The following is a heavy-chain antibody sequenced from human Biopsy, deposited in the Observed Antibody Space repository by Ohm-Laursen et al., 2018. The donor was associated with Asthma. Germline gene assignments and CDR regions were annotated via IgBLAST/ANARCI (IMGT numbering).Heavy chain of an antibody. J-gene: IGHJ4*02. CDR2: ISFDGSNK. V-gene: IGHV3-30*18. D-gene: IGHD1-26*01. Sequence: SLRLSCAASGFTFSNYGMHWVRQAPGKGLEWVAVISFDGSNKDFADSVKGRFTISRDNSRNTLHLQMNSLRAEDTAVYYCAKDVFPGWELRRGPDYWGQGTLVTVSS. CDR3: AKDVFPGWELRRGPDY. CDR1: GFTFSNYG.